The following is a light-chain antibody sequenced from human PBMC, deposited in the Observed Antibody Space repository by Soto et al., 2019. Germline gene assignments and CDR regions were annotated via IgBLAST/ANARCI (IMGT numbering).Light chain of an antibody. Sequence: EPASVYGKPGHSVTISFTVTSSYVVFYNYFSWYRQHPGKAPRLMIYEVNNRPSGVSNRLFGYKSGNTASLTISGLQADDEADYYCSSCTSSSALLYVFGTGTKVPAL. J-gene: IGLJ1*01. V-gene: IGLV2-14*01. CDR1: SSYVVFYNY. CDR3: SSCTSSSALLYV. CDR2: EVN.